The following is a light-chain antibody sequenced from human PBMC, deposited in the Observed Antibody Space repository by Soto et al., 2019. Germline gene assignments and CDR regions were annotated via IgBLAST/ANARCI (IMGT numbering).Light chain of an antibody. CDR1: NSNIGAGYD. V-gene: IGLV1-40*01. J-gene: IGLJ3*02. CDR2: GNR. Sequence: QSVLTQPPSASGAPGQRVTISCTGNNSNIGAGYDVHWYQQLPGAAPKLVIFGNRNRPSGVPERFSGSKSGTSASLPITGLQAEDEADYYCQAYDYSLTAFVFGGGTKVTVL. CDR3: QAYDYSLTAFV.